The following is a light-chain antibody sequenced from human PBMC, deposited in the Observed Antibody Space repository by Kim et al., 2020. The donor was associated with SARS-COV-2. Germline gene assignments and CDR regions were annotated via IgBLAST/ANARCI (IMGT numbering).Light chain of an antibody. V-gene: IGKV1-5*03. J-gene: IGKJ2*01. CDR1: QNIGTS. Sequence: DIQMTQSPSALSASVGDRITITCRASQNIGTSLAWFQQKSGKAPKVLIYRASSLESGVPSRFSGSGSGTEFTLTISSLQPDDFATYYCQQYYSYSTFGQGTKLEIK. CDR2: RAS. CDR3: QQYYSYST.